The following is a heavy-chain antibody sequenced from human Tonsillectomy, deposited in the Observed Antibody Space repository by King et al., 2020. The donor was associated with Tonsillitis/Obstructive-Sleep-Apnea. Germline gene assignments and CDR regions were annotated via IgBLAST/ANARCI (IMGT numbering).Heavy chain of an antibody. CDR1: GYNFISYA. D-gene: IGHD2-21*01. CDR2: ISPANGNT. Sequence: QLVQSGTEVKKPGASVKVSCKTSGYNFISYAIHWVRQAPGQRPEWMGRISPANGNTQYSQSFQGRVTFTRDTSASTAYMDLSGLRSEDTALYFCARDQVNCGKTKCPQDAFDIWGQGTMVTVSS. V-gene: IGHV1-3*01. J-gene: IGHJ3*02. CDR3: ARDQVNCGKTKCPQDAFDI.